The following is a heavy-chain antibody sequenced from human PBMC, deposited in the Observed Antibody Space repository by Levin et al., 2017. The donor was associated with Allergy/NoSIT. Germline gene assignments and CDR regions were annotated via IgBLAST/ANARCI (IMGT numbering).Heavy chain of an antibody. CDR1: VFPFSASP. CDR3: TKGPYYEILTGYYKPFAP. CDR2: ITWNSGSV. J-gene: IGHJ5*02. Sequence: SLLLSFSSSVFPFSASPLHWVRQAPGKGLEWVSGITWNSGSVAYAESVKGRFTISRANAKSTLYLEMNGLRVEDTALYYCTKGPYYEILTGYYKPFAPWGQGTQVTVSS. V-gene: IGHV3-9*01. D-gene: IGHD3-9*01.